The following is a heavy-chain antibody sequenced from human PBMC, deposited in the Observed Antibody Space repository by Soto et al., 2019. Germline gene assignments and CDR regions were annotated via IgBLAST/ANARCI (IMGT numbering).Heavy chain of an antibody. CDR2: IESGGSI. CDR3: ASTSVWKDAVEI. J-gene: IGHJ3*02. Sequence: EVQLVESGGGLIQPGGSLRLSCAASGVTVNTNYMSWVRQSPGKGLEWVSLIESGGSIYYADSVKGRFTISRDNFKNTLSLQMNSLRVEDTAVYYCASTSVWKDAVEICGQGTLVSVSS. CDR1: GVTVNTNY. V-gene: IGHV3-53*01. D-gene: IGHD3-16*01.